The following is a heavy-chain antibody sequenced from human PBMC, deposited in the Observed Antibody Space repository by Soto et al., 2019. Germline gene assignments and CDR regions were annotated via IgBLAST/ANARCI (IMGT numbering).Heavy chain of an antibody. CDR2: ISAYNGNT. CDR3: ARDGPENYDFWSGYSREYYYYGMDV. J-gene: IGHJ6*02. CDR1: GYTFTSYG. V-gene: IGHV1-18*01. D-gene: IGHD3-3*01. Sequence: GASVKVSCKASGYTFTSYGISWVRQAPGQGHEWMRWISAYNGNTNYAQKLQGRVTMTTDTSTSTAYMELRSLRSDDTAVYYCARDGPENYDFWSGYSREYYYYGMDVWGQGTTVTVSS.